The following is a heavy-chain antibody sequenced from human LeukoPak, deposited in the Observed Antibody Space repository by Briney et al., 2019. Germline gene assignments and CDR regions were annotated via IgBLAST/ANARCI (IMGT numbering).Heavy chain of an antibody. CDR3: ASDNYDRENTSGRRYSHYFYMDV. CDR2: ISSSGSTI. Sequence: GGSLRLSCAASGFTFSSYEMNWVRQAPGKGLEWVSYISSSGSTIYYADSVKDRFTISRDNAKNSLYLQMNSLRAEDTAVYYCASDNYDRENTSGRRYSHYFYMDVWGKGTTVTVSS. V-gene: IGHV3-48*03. J-gene: IGHJ6*03. CDR1: GFTFSSYE. D-gene: IGHD3-16*01.